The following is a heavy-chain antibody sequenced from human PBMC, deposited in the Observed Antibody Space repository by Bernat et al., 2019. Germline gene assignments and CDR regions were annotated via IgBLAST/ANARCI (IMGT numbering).Heavy chain of an antibody. J-gene: IGHJ4*02. Sequence: LVESGGGVVQPGRSLRLSCGASGFIFSSYGMHWVRQAPGKGLEWVAVTWNDGSKKYYAESVKGRFTISRDNSKNTLYLQMNSLRAEDTALYYCTRDHSSGLFYIDHWGQGTLVTVSS. CDR1: GFIFSSYG. D-gene: IGHD6-25*01. V-gene: IGHV3-33*01. CDR3: TRDHSSGLFYIDH. CDR2: TWNDGSKK.